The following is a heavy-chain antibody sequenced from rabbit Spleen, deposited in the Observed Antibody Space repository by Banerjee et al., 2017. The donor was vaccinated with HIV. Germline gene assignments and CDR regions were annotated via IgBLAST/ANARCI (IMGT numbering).Heavy chain of an antibody. D-gene: IGHD8-1*01. Sequence: QSLEESGGGLVQPEGSLTLTCTASGFSFSTSYHMCWVRQAPGKGLEWIACIEVGSSDFTYFATWAKGRFSISKTSSTTVTLQMTSLTAADTATYFCARDTGSSFSSYGMDLWGQGTLVTVS. CDR2: IEVGSSDFT. CDR3: ARDTGSSFSSYGMDL. J-gene: IGHJ6*01. V-gene: IGHV1S40*01. CDR1: GFSFSTSYH.